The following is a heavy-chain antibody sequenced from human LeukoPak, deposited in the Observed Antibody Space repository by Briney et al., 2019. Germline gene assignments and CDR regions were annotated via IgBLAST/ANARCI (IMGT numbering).Heavy chain of an antibody. J-gene: IGHJ4*02. CDR2: INGDGSIT. CDR1: GFTFSSYW. CDR3: VRDGWLDY. D-gene: IGHD3-22*01. Sequence: GGSLRLSCAASGFTFSSYWMHWVRQAPGKGPVWVSRINGDGSITRYADSVKGRFTISRDNAKNTLYMQMNSLRAEDTAVYYCVRDGWLDYWGKGTLVTVSS. V-gene: IGHV3-74*01.